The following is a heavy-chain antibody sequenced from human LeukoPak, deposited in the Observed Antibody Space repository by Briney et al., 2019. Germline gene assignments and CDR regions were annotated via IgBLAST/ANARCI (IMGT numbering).Heavy chain of an antibody. Sequence: GSLRLSCAASGFTFSSYSMNWVRQAPGKGLEWVSSISSSSSDYIYYADSVKGRFTISRDNAKNSLYLQMNSLRVEDTAVYYCARDRDGISMVRDRTYYYMDVWGKGTTVTVSS. V-gene: IGHV3-21*01. D-gene: IGHD3-10*01. CDR1: GFTFSSYS. J-gene: IGHJ6*03. CDR2: ISSSSSDYI. CDR3: ARDRDGISMVRDRTYYYMDV.